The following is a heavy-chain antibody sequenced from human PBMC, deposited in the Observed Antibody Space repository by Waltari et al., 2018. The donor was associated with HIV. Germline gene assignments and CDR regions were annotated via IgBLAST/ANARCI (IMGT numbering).Heavy chain of an antibody. CDR1: GFTFSDAW. D-gene: IGHD2-2*03. Sequence: EVQLVESGGGLIKPGGSLRLSCAASGFTFSDAWMSWVRQAPGKGLEWVARIKTQADGETTDYAAPVQGRFTVSRDDARNTVYLQIDSLKTDDTAMYYCTTWMDWGPGTRVTVSS. V-gene: IGHV3-15*01. CDR2: IKTQADGETT. J-gene: IGHJ4*02. CDR3: TTWMD.